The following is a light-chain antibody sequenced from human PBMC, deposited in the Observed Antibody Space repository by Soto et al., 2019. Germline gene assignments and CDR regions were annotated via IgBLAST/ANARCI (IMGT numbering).Light chain of an antibody. J-gene: IGKJ1*01. Sequence: DIQMTQSPSSLSASIGDRVTITCRASESISSHVNWYQQKQGKAPKLLIYAASSFQSGGPARFSASGSGTDFALTLPGLQPEDFATYSCQQSHITPWPFGQGTKVQI. V-gene: IGKV1-39*01. CDR1: ESISSH. CDR2: AAS. CDR3: QQSHITPWP.